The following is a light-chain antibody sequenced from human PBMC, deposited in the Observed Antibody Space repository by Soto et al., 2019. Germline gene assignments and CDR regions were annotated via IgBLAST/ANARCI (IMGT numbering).Light chain of an antibody. CDR1: QDIGNF. CDR2: AAS. CDR3: QKCKVAPFT. Sequence: IHMTQSPSSLSAFVGHRVTITCRASQDIGNFLAWYQQKPGKVPKLLIYAASTLQSGVPSRFSGSGSGTDFTLTISSLHPEDVATYYCQKCKVAPFTFGGGTKVDI. V-gene: IGKV1-27*01. J-gene: IGKJ4*01.